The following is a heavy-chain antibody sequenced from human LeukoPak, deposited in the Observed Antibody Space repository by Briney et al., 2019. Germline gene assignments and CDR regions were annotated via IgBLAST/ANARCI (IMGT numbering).Heavy chain of an antibody. CDR1: GYTFTSYD. J-gene: IGHJ4*02. V-gene: IGHV1-8*01. D-gene: IGHD6-13*01. Sequence: ASVKVSSKASGYTFTSYDINWVRQTTGQGLEWMGWMNPNSGNTGYAQKFRGRVTMTRNTSISTAYMELSSLRSEDTAVYYCARVGGRPGYSSSWYLFDYWGQGTLVTVSS. CDR3: ARVGGRPGYSSSWYLFDY. CDR2: MNPNSGNT.